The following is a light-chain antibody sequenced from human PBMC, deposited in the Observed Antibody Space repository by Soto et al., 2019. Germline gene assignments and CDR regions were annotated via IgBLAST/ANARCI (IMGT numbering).Light chain of an antibody. CDR3: QQYNAYPLT. CDR2: KAS. CDR1: QSISTW. V-gene: IGKV1-5*03. J-gene: IGKJ4*01. Sequence: DIQMTQSPSTLSASVGDRVTITCRASQSISTWLAWYQQKPGKAPYLLIYKASSLEGGVPSRFSGSGSGTEFNSTISSLEPDDFATEYGQQYNAYPLTFGGGTTVESK.